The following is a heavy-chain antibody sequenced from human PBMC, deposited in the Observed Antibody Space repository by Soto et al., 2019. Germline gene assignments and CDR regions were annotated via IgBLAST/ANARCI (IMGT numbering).Heavy chain of an antibody. CDR1: GYTFTSYY. J-gene: IGHJ5*02. D-gene: IGHD6-6*01. CDR3: ARDPPLNGGIAARHPAGWFDP. Sequence: ASVKVSCKASGYTFTSYYMHWVRQAPGQGLEWMGIINPSGGSTSYAQKFQGRVTMTRDTSTGTVYMELSSLRSEDTAVYYCARDPPLNGGIAARHPAGWFDPWGQGTLVTVSS. V-gene: IGHV1-46*01. CDR2: INPSGGST.